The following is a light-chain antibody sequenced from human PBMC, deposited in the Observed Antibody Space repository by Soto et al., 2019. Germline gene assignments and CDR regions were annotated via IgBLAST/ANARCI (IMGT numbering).Light chain of an antibody. CDR1: QSVKTN. J-gene: IGKJ4*01. Sequence: EIVMTQSPATLSVSPGERVTLSCRASQSVKTNLAWYQQRPGQAPRLLVYGASTRAPGIPARFYGSGFGTDFTLTISSLQSADFAVYYCQQYVNLLVTFGGGTKVE. CDR3: QQYVNLLVT. V-gene: IGKV3-15*01. CDR2: GAS.